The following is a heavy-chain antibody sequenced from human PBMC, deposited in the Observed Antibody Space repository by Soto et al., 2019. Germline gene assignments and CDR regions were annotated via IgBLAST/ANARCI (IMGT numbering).Heavy chain of an antibody. D-gene: IGHD4-4*01. CDR3: ARRRTTVTIPTYYYYGMDV. CDR1: GGSFSGYY. Sequence: TSETLSLTCAVYGGSFSGYYWSWIRQPPGKGLEWIGEINHSGSTNYNPSLKSRVTISVDTSKNQFSLKLSSVTAADTAVYYCARRRTTVTIPTYYYYGMDVWGQGTTVTVSS. CDR2: INHSGST. J-gene: IGHJ6*02. V-gene: IGHV4-34*01.